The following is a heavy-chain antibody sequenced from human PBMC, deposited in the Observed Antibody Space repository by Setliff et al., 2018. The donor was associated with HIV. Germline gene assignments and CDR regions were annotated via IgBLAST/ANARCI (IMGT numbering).Heavy chain of an antibody. Sequence: SETLSLTCSVSGGSISSHYWSWIRLPPGKGLEWIGAIYHNGNTNYNPSLKSRVTISVDTSKNQFSLKLSSVTAADTAVYYCARESTDSSGYYRGYFDYWGQGTLVTVS. J-gene: IGHJ4*02. CDR2: IYHNGNT. D-gene: IGHD6-19*01. V-gene: IGHV4-59*11. CDR3: ARESTDSSGYYRGYFDY. CDR1: GGSISSHY.